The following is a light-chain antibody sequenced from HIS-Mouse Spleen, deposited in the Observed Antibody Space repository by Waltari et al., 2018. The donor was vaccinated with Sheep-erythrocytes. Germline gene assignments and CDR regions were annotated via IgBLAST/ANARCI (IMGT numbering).Light chain of an antibody. CDR2: GAS. CDR3: QQYGSSTCT. V-gene: IGKV3-20*01. J-gene: IGKJ3*01. Sequence: EIVLTQSPGTLSLSPGERATISCRASPSVSSSYLAWYQQQPGQAPRLLIYGASSRATGIPDRFSGSGSGTDFTLTISRLEPEDFAVYYCQQYGSSTCTFGPGTKVDIK. CDR1: PSVSSSY.